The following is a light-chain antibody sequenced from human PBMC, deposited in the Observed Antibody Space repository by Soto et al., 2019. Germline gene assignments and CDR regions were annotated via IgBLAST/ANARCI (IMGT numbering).Light chain of an antibody. CDR1: SSDVGAYHY. CDR2: QVT. J-gene: IGLJ1*01. V-gene: IGLV2-14*01. Sequence: QSVLTQPASVSGSPGQSITISCTGTSSDVGAYHYVSWYQHHPGKAPKLMIYQVTNRPSGVSDRFSGSKSGNTASLTISGLRADDEADYYCTSYSSTDTFYVFGTGTKATVL. CDR3: TSYSSTDTFYV.